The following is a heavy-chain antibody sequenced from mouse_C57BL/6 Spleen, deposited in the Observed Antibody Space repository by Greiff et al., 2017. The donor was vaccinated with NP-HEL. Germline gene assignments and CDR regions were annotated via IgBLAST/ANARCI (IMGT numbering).Heavy chain of an antibody. J-gene: IGHJ2*01. CDR3: ARIYYDYDVDY. Sequence: VQLQQSGAELVRPGSSVKLSCKASGYTFTSYWMDWVKQRPGQGLEWIGNIYPSDSETHYNQKFKDKATLTVDKSSSTAYMQLSSLTSEDSAVYYCARIYYDYDVDYWGQGTTLTVSS. D-gene: IGHD2-4*01. CDR2: IYPSDSET. CDR1: GYTFTSYW. V-gene: IGHV1-61*01.